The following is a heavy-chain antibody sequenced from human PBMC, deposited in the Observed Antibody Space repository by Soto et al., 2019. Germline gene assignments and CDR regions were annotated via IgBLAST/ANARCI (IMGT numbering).Heavy chain of an antibody. CDR2: IIPILGTA. J-gene: IGHJ6*02. D-gene: IGHD3-10*01. CDR3: ARASLLWFGEKPQGYYYYGMDV. V-gene: IGHV1-69*06. CDR1: GGTFSSYA. Sequence: SVKVSCKASGGTFSSYAISWVRQATGQGLEWMGGIIPILGTANYAQKFKGRVTIPPDKSTSTAYMELSSLRSEGTAVYYCARASLLWFGEKPQGYYYYGMDVWGQGTTVTVSS.